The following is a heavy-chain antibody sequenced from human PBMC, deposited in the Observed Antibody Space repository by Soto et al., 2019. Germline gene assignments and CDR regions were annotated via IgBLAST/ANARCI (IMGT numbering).Heavy chain of an antibody. CDR2: IRDKANSYTT. CDR1: GFTLSDHY. Sequence: PGGSLRLSCAASGFTLSDHYMDWVRQAPGKGLEWVGRIRDKANSYTTEYAASVKGRFTISRNDSKNSLHLQMNSLKTEDTAVYYCARSLLGYCSGGSCWNYHYYYMDVWGKGTTVTVSS. D-gene: IGHD2-15*01. J-gene: IGHJ6*03. V-gene: IGHV3-72*01. CDR3: ARSLLGYCSGGSCWNYHYYYMDV.